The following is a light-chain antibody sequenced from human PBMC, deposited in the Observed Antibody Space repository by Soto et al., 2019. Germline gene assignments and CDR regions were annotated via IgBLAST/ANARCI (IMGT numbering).Light chain of an antibody. Sequence: DIVMTQSPDSLAVSLGERATINCKSSQSVLYSSNNKNYLAWYQQKPGQPPKLLISWASTRESGVPDRLSGSGSGIDFTLTISSLQAEDVAVYYCQQYYSTPWTFGQGTKVEIK. J-gene: IGKJ1*01. CDR3: QQYYSTPWT. CDR2: WAS. V-gene: IGKV4-1*01. CDR1: QSVLYSSNNKNY.